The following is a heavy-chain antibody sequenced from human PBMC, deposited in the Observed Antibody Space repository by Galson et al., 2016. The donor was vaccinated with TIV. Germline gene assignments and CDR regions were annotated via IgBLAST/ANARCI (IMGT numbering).Heavy chain of an antibody. CDR2: ISAKSSYT. Sequence: SLRLSCAASGFPFSDYYMTWVRQAPGKGLEWVSYISAKSSYTKYADSVKGQFTISRDNAKNSLFLQMNSLRAEDTAVYYCARARGSIVGGTDYFDYWGQGTLVTVSS. V-gene: IGHV3-11*06. J-gene: IGHJ4*02. CDR3: ARARGSIVGGTDYFDY. CDR1: GFPFSDYY. D-gene: IGHD1-26*01.